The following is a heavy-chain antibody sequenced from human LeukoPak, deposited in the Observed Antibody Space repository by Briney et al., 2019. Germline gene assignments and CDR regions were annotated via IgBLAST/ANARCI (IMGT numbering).Heavy chain of an antibody. J-gene: IGHJ4*02. Sequence: PGGSLRLSCAASGFTFDDYTMHWVRQAPGKSLEWVSLITWDSGTTYYKDFVKGRFTISRDNSKNSLYLQMNSLRTEDTALYYCAKGYSSGWYPFDYWGQGTLVTVSS. CDR1: GFTFDDYT. D-gene: IGHD6-19*01. CDR2: ITWDSGTT. CDR3: AKGYSSGWYPFDY. V-gene: IGHV3-43*01.